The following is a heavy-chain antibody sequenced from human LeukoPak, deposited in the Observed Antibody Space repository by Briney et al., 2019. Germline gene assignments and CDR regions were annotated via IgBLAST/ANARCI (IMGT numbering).Heavy chain of an antibody. Sequence: ASVKVSCKASGYTFTSHGISWVRQAPGQGLEWMGWISAYNGNTNYAQNPQGRVTMTTDTSTSTAYMELRSLKSDDTAVYYCARETAGSAFDIWGQGTMVTVSS. CDR1: GYTFTSHG. D-gene: IGHD1-14*01. J-gene: IGHJ3*02. CDR3: ARETAGSAFDI. CDR2: ISAYNGNT. V-gene: IGHV1-18*01.